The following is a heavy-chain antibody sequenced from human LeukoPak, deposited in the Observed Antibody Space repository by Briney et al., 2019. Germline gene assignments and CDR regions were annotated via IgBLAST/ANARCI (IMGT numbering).Heavy chain of an antibody. J-gene: IGHJ5*02. Sequence: PGGSLRLSCAASGFTFSSYAMHWVRQTPGEGLEWVAVISYDGSNKYYADSVKGRFTISRDNSKNTLYLQMNSLRAEDTAVYYCARDVGYCSSTSCWNWFDPWGQGTLVTVSS. CDR3: ARDVGYCSSTSCWNWFDP. V-gene: IGHV3-30-3*01. CDR2: ISYDGSNK. D-gene: IGHD2-2*03. CDR1: GFTFSSYA.